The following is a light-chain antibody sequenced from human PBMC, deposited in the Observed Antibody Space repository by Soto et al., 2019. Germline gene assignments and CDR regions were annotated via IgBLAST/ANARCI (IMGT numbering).Light chain of an antibody. J-gene: IGKJ1*01. Sequence: DIQMTQSPSSLSASVGDRVTITCRASQGISTYLKWYQHRPGKAPKLLIFEASTLHSGVPSRFSASGSGTDFTLTNSSLQPEDFATYCCQQTYRTRTFVPGTRVE. CDR1: QGISTY. CDR3: QQTYRTRT. CDR2: EAS. V-gene: IGKV1-39*01.